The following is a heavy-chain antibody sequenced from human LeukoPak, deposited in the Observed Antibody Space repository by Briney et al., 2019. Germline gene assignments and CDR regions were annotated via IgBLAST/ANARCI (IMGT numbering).Heavy chain of an antibody. CDR2: INPNRGGT. D-gene: IGHD5-24*01. V-gene: IGHV1-2*02. CDR3: ASVEMATINY. Sequence: ASVTLSFKASGYTFTAYYMHWVRQAHGQGHEWMGWINPNRGGTNYAQKFQGRVAMTRDTSISTAYMELSRLRSDDTAVYYCASVEMATINYWGQGSLVTVSS. CDR1: GYTFTAYY. J-gene: IGHJ4*02.